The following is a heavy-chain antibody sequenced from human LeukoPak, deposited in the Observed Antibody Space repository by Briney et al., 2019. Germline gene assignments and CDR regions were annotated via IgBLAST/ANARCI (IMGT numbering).Heavy chain of an antibody. CDR1: GGSITSNY. Sequence: PSETPSLTCTVSGGSITSNYWSWIRQPPGKGLEWIGYIFYSGNTNYNPSLKSRVTISLDMSKTQFSLKLSSVTAADTAVYYCARLLRSVTTSAIWYFDLWGRGTLVTVSS. J-gene: IGHJ2*01. V-gene: IGHV4-59*08. CDR2: IFYSGNT. D-gene: IGHD4-17*01. CDR3: ARLLRSVTTSAIWYFDL.